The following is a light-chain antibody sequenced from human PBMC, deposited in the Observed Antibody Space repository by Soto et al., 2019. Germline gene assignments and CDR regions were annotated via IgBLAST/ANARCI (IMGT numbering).Light chain of an antibody. CDR2: AVS. CDR3: CSSTSLSTVV. V-gene: IGLV2-14*01. CDR1: SSDVGGYNH. Sequence: QSALTQPASVSGPPGQSITISCTGTSSDVGGYNHVSWYQHSPGKAPKLILFAVSDRPSGVSHRFSGSKSGNTASLTISGLQAEDEADYYCCSSTSLSTVVFGGGTKLTVL. J-gene: IGLJ2*01.